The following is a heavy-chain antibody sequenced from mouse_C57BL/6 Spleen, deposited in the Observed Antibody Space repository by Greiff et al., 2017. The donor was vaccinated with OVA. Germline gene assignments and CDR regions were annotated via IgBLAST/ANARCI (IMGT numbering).Heavy chain of an antibody. CDR1: GYTFTDYY. D-gene: IGHD1-1*01. Sequence: EVQLQQSGPELVKPGASVKISCKASGYTFTDYYMNWVKQSHGKSLEWIGDINPNNGGTSYNQKFKGKATLTVDKSSSTAYMELRSLTSEDSAVYDCARGGTTVVHWYFDVWGTGTTVTVSS. CDR2: INPNNGGT. V-gene: IGHV1-26*01. CDR3: ARGGTTVVHWYFDV. J-gene: IGHJ1*03.